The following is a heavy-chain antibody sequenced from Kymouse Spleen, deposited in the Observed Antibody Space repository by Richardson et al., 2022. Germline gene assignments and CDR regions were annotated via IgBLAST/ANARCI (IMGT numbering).Heavy chain of an antibody. Sequence: EVQLVESGGGLVKPGGSLRLSCAASGFTFSSYSMNWVRQAPGKGLEWVSSISSSSSYIYYADSVKGRFTISRDNAKNSLYLQMNSLRAEDTAVYYCARDEYCSGGSCYYYYYYGMDVWGQGTTVTVSS. CDR1: GFTFSSYS. V-gene: IGHV3-21*03. CDR2: ISSSSSYI. CDR3: ARDEYCSGGSCYYYYYYGMDV. D-gene: IGHD2-15*01. J-gene: IGHJ6*02.